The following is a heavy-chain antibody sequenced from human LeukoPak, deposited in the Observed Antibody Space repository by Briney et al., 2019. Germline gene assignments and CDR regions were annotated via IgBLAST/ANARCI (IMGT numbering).Heavy chain of an antibody. V-gene: IGHV4-30-4*08. CDR3: ASLKQQLVGWFDP. D-gene: IGHD6-13*01. CDR1: GGSISSGDYY. Sequence: SQTLSLTCTVSGGSISSGDYYWSWIRQPPGKGLEWIGYIYYSGSTYYNPSLKSRVTMSVDTSKNQFSLKLSSVTAADTAVYYCASLKQQLVGWFDPWGQGTLVTVSS. J-gene: IGHJ5*02. CDR2: IYYSGST.